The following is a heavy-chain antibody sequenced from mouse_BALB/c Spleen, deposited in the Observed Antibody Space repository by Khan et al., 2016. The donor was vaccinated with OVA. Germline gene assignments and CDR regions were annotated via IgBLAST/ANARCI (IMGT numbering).Heavy chain of an antibody. J-gene: IGHJ3*01. D-gene: IGHD1-1*01. CDR1: GYTFTNYG. CDR2: INTNTGEP. CDR3: ARGNYYSSNSWFVY. V-gene: IGHV9-3*02. Sequence: QIQLVQSGPELKKPGETVKISCKASGYTFTNYGMNWVKQAPGKGLKWMGWINTNTGEPTYAEEFKGRFAFSLETSASTAYLQINNLKNEDTATYFCARGNYYSSNSWFVYWGQGTLVTVSA.